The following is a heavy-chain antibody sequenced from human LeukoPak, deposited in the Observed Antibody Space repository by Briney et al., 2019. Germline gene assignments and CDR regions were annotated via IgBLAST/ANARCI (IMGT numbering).Heavy chain of an antibody. Sequence: SVKVSCKASGGTFSSHAISWVRQAPGQGLELMGGIIPIFGTADYEQKFQGRVTFTADESTSTAYMELSSLRSEDTALYYCARDDRGIAALRNSYFYYMDVWGKGTTVTVSS. CDR2: IIPIFGTA. J-gene: IGHJ6*03. CDR1: GGTFSSHA. CDR3: ARDDRGIAALRNSYFYYMDV. V-gene: IGHV1-69*13. D-gene: IGHD6-13*01.